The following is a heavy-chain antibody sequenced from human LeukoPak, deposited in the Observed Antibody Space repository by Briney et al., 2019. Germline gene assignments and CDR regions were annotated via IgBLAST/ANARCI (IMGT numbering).Heavy chain of an antibody. D-gene: IGHD3-22*01. CDR1: GITFCSYW. CDR2: IKHDGSER. V-gene: IGHV3-7*05. Sequence: AGGSLRLSCAASGITFCSYWMSWGRQAPGKGLEWGANIKHDGSERDYVDSVKGRFTISRVNPKNTLYLQMNSLRAEDTAVYYCARALKKSSGYPLDAFDIWGQGTMVTVSS. CDR3: ARALKKSSGYPLDAFDI. J-gene: IGHJ3*02.